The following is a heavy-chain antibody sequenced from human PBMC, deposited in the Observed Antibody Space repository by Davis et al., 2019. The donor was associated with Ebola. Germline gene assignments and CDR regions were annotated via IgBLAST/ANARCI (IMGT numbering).Heavy chain of an antibody. Sequence: SLKISCAASGFTFDDYAMNWVRQAPGKGLEWVSGISWNSGSIGYADSVKGRFTISRDNAKNSLYLQMNSMRAEDTALYYCARQLWEDYGDYWAPDVWGQGTTVTVSS. J-gene: IGHJ6*02. CDR2: ISWNSGSI. CDR1: GFTFDDYA. V-gene: IGHV3-9*01. CDR3: ARQLWEDYGDYWAPDV. D-gene: IGHD4-17*01.